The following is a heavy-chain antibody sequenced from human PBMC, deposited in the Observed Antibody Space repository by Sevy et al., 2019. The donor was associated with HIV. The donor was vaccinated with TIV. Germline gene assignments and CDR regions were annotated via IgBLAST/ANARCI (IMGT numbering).Heavy chain of an antibody. J-gene: IGHJ3*02. CDR3: AKGMTTVVTGAFDI. D-gene: IGHD4-17*01. CDR1: GFTFDDYA. V-gene: IGHV3-43D*03. Sequence: GGSLRLSCAASGFTFDDYAMHWVRQAPGKGLEWVSLISWDGGSTYYADSVKGRFTISRDNSKNSLYLQMNSLRAEDTALYYGAKGMTTVVTGAFDIWGQGTMVTVSS. CDR2: ISWDGGST.